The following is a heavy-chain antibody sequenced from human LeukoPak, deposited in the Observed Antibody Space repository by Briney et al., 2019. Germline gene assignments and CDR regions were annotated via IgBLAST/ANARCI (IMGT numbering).Heavy chain of an antibody. J-gene: IGHJ6*02. V-gene: IGHV3-21*01. D-gene: IGHD6-13*01. Sequence: PGGSLRLSCAASGFTFSHYSMNWVRQAPGKGLEWVSSISSSSSYIYYADSVKGRFTISRDNAKNSLYLQMNSLRAEDTAVYYCARMVIAAAGTVYYYGMDVWGQGTTVTVSS. CDR1: GFTFSHYS. CDR2: ISSSSSYI. CDR3: ARMVIAAAGTVYYYGMDV.